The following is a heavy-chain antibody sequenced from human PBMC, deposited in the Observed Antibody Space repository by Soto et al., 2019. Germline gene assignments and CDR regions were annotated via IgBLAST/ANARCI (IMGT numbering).Heavy chain of an antibody. CDR2: IYSGGST. CDR3: ARALPLLFDY. D-gene: IGHD1-26*01. CDR1: GFTVSSNY. Sequence: GGSLRLSCAASGFTVSSNYMSWVRQAPGKGLEWVSVIYSGGSTDYADSAKGRFTISRDNSKNKLYLQMNSLRAEDTAVYYCARALPLLFDYWGQGTLVTVSS. J-gene: IGHJ4*02. V-gene: IGHV3-66*01.